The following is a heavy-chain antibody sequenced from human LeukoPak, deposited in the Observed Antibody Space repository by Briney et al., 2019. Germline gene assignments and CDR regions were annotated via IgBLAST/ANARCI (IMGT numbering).Heavy chain of an antibody. D-gene: IGHD1-26*01. Sequence: TTSETLSLTCAVYGGSFSGYYWSWIRQPPGKGLEWIGEINHSGSTNYNPSLKSRVTISVDTSKNQFSLKLSSVTAADTAVYYCARLGGPPSGSWDLDYWGQGTVVIVSS. CDR3: ARLGGPPSGSWDLDY. J-gene: IGHJ4*02. CDR1: GGSFSGYY. V-gene: IGHV4-34*01. CDR2: INHSGST.